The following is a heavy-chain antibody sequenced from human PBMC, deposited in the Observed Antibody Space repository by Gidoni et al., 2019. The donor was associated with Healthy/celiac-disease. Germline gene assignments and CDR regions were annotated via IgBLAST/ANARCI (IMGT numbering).Heavy chain of an antibody. CDR1: ASSFPSYW. J-gene: IGHJ5*02. CDR3: ARLPYDSSGYYMFDP. V-gene: IGHV5-10-1*01. D-gene: IGHD3-22*01. Sequence: EVQLVQSGAEVKQPGASLRLSCKGSASSFPSYWISWVRQLPGKGLEWMGRIDPSDSYTNYSPSFQGHVTISADKSISTAYLQGSSLKASDTAMYYCARLPYDSSGYYMFDPWGQGTLVTVSS. CDR2: IDPSDSYT.